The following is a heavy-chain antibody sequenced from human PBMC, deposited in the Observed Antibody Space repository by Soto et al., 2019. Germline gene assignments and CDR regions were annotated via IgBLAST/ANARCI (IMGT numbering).Heavy chain of an antibody. V-gene: IGHV3-23*04. Sequence: EVQLVESGGGLVQPGGSLRLSCAASGFSVRNYGMSWVRQAPGKGLEWLSAIIGNGDTAYYADSERGQFTTSTDNSKNTLSLQLNDLGADDTAIYHCAKDYDYGDSLRFDYWGQGTLVTVSS. CDR3: AKDYDYGDSLRFDY. J-gene: IGHJ4*02. D-gene: IGHD4-17*01. CDR1: GFSVRNYG. CDR2: IIGNGDTA.